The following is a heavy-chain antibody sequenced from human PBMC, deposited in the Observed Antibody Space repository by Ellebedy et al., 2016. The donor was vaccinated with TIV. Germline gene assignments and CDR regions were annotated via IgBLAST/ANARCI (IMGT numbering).Heavy chain of an antibody. CDR3: ARDRIYYGSGRDFDY. Sequence: GESLKISCAASGFTFSSYAMHWVRQAPGKGLEWVAVISYDGSNKYYADSVKGRFTISRDNSKNTLYLQMNSLGAEDTAVYYCARDRIYYGSGRDFDYWGQGTLVTVS. D-gene: IGHD3-10*01. V-gene: IGHV3-30-3*01. CDR2: ISYDGSNK. J-gene: IGHJ4*02. CDR1: GFTFSSYA.